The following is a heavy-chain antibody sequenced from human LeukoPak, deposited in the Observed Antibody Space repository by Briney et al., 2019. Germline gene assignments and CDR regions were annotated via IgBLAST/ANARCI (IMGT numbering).Heavy chain of an antibody. V-gene: IGHV3-23*01. CDR2: IFPSGGEI. CDR3: ATYRQVLLPFES. CDR1: GFTFSSYN. D-gene: IGHD2-8*02. Sequence: PGGSLRLSCAASGFTFSSYNMNWVRQAPGKGLEWVSSIFPSGGEIHYADSVRGRFTISRDNSKSTLSLQMNSLRAEDTAIYYCATYRQVLLPFESRGQGPLVTVSS. J-gene: IGHJ4*02.